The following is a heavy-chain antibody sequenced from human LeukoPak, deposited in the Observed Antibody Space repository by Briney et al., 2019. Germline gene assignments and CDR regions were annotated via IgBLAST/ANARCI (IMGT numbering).Heavy chain of an antibody. CDR2: MNPNSGNT. CDR1: GYTFTSYD. CDR3: ARGGFSGFGELSGYYYYYMDV. V-gene: IGHV1-8*01. D-gene: IGHD3-10*01. J-gene: IGHJ6*03. Sequence: ASVKVSCKASGYTFTSYDINWVRQATGQGLEWMGWMNPNSGNTGYAQKFQGRVTMTRNTSISTAYMELSSLRSEDTAVYYCARGGFSGFGELSGYYYYYMDVWGKGTTVTISS.